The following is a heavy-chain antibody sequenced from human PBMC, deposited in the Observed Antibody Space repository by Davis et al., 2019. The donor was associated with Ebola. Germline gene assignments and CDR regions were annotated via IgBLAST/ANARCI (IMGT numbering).Heavy chain of an antibody. D-gene: IGHD3-10*01. V-gene: IGHV5-51*01. Sequence: GESLKISCKGSGYSFTSYWIGWVRQMPGKGLEWMGIIYPDDSDVIYSPSFQGQVIISVDKSINTAYLQWTSLKAPHTAMYYCARRPHRYSSVGFWGQGTLVTVSS. CDR3: ARRPHRYSSVGF. CDR2: IYPDDSDV. CDR1: GYSFTSYW. J-gene: IGHJ4*02.